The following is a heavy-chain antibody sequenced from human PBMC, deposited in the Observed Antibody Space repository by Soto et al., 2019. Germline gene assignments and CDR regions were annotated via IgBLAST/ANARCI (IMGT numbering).Heavy chain of an antibody. J-gene: IGHJ4*02. CDR1: GGSISSGGYY. V-gene: IGHV4-31*03. D-gene: IGHD4-17*01. Sequence: SETLSLTCTVSGGSISSGGYYWSWIRQHPGKGLEWIGYTYSSGSTYYNPSLKSRVTISVDTSKNQFSLKLSSVTAAETAVYYCARDRDYGDYPFDYWGQGTLVTVSS. CDR2: TYSSGST. CDR3: ARDRDYGDYPFDY.